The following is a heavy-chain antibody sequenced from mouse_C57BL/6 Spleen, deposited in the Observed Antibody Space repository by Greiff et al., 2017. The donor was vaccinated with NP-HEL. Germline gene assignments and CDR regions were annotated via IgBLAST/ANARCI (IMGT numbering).Heavy chain of an antibody. CDR3: ARHEDGYYYGSSLRGAMDY. Sequence: SGAELVKPGASVKLSCKASGYTFTEYTIHWVKQRSGQGLEWIGWFYPGSGSIKYNEKFKDKATLTADKSSSTVYMELSRLTSEDSAVYFCARHEDGYYYGSSLRGAMDYWGQGTSVTVSS. J-gene: IGHJ4*01. CDR1: GYTFTEYT. D-gene: IGHD1-1*01. V-gene: IGHV1-62-2*01. CDR2: FYPGSGSI.